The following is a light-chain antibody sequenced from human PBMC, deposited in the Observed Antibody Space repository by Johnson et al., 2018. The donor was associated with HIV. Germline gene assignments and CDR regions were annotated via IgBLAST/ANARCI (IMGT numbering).Light chain of an antibody. V-gene: IGLV1-51*02. CDR1: SPNIENYF. CDR3: GIWDASLSPLYV. CDR2: EDN. Sequence: QSVLTQPPSVSAAPGQRVNISCSGHSPNIENYFVSWYQQLPGAAPTLLIYEDNKRPSGIPDRFSGSKSGATATLGITGLQTGDEADYYCGIWDASLSPLYVFGTGTTITVL. J-gene: IGLJ1*01.